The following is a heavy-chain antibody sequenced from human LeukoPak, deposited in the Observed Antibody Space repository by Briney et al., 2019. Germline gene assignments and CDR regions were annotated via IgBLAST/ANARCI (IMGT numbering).Heavy chain of an antibody. V-gene: IGHV3-7*01. J-gene: IGHJ4*02. CDR1: GFTLSSYW. D-gene: IGHD3-9*01. CDR2: IKQDGSEK. CDR3: ARYSKLRYFDWLPHTPFDY. Sequence: GGSLRLSCIASGFTLSSYWMSWVRQAPGKGLEWVANIKQDGSEKYYVDSVKGRFTISRDNAKNSLYLQMNSLRAEDTAVYYCARYSKLRYFDWLPHTPFDYWGQGTLVTVSS.